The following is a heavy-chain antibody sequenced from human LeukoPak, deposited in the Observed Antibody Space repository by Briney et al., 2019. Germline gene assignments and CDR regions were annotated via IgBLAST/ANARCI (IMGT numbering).Heavy chain of an antibody. CDR3: ARGPPNWGFDY. CDR2: MSPNSGNT. Sequence: GASVKVSCKPSRYTFISYDINRVRQATGQGLEWMGWMSPNSGNTGYAQKFQGRVTMTRNTSISSAYMELSSLRSEDTAVYYCARGPPNWGFDYWGQGTLVTVS. V-gene: IGHV1-8*01. CDR1: RYTFISYD. D-gene: IGHD7-27*01. J-gene: IGHJ4*02.